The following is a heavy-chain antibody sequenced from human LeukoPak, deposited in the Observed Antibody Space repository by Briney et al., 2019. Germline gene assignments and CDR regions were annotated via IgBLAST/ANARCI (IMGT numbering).Heavy chain of an antibody. CDR3: AKDRCSNGVGCYYYYMDV. D-gene: IGHD2-8*01. V-gene: IGHV3-30*02. CDR1: PFTFSSYG. J-gene: IGHJ6*03. CDR2: IQYDGSNQ. Sequence: GSPRLSCAASPFTFSSYGMHWVRQAPGKGLEWVAYIQYDGSNQQYADSVKGRFSISRDSSKNILYLQMNSLRAEDTAVYYCAKDRCSNGVGCYYYYMDVWGKGTTVTISS.